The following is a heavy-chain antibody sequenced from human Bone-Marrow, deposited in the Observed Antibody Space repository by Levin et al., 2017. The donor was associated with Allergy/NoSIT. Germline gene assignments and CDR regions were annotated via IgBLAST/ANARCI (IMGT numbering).Heavy chain of an antibody. D-gene: IGHD5-12*01. CDR2: IHDSGGT. Sequence: PSETLSLTCTVSGDSTSSSDYYWSWIRQPPGKGLEWIGYIHDSGGTFYNPSLKSRVSMSVDTSKHQFSLKLTSVTAADTAVYYCVRDRANYFDYWGQGTLVTVSS. J-gene: IGHJ4*01. V-gene: IGHV4-30-4*01. CDR1: GDSTSSSDYY. CDR3: VRDRANYFDY.